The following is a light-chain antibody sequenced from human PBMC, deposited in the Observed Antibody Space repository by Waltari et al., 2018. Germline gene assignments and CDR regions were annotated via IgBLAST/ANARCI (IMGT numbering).Light chain of an antibody. V-gene: IGKV3-11*01. CDR3: QQRTIWSGT. CDR2: DAS. CDR1: QSISTY. Sequence: VVLTQSPATLSSSPGERATLSCRASQSISTYLAWYQQKPGQPPGLLFYDASTRATGIPARFSGVGSGTDFTLTISSLEPDDFAVYYCQQRTIWSGTFGQGTKVEIK. J-gene: IGKJ1*01.